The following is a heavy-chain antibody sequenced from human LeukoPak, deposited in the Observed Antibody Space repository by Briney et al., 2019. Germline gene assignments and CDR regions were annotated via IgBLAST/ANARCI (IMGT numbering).Heavy chain of an antibody. CDR2: IYYSGST. J-gene: IGHJ6*03. CDR1: GGSISSYY. Sequence: PSETLSLTCTVSGGSISSYYWSWIRQPPGKGLEWIGYIYYSGSTNYNPSLKSRVTISVDTSKNQFSLNLISVTAADTAFYYCARTKKGYYYYMDVWGKGTTVTISS. CDR3: ARTKKGYYYYMDV. V-gene: IGHV4-59*01.